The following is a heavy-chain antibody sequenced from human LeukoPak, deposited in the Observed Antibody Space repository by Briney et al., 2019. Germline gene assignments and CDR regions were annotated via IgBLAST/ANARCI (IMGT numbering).Heavy chain of an antibody. D-gene: IGHD1-26*01. V-gene: IGHV3-23*01. CDR3: AKTSGSYSGSFDH. CDR1: GFTFSSYA. J-gene: IGHJ4*02. CDR2: ISRNGNIT. Sequence: GGSLRLSCAASGFTFSSYAMSWVRQAPGKGLGWVSRISRNGNITMYADSVKGRFTISRDNSKNTLYLQMSSLNAEATAMSYCAKTSGSYSGSFDHWGQGTLVTVSS.